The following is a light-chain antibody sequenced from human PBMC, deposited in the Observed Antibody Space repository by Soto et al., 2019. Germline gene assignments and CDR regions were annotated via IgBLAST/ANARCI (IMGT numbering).Light chain of an antibody. CDR1: SSDIGSYNH. V-gene: IGLV2-14*03. Sequence: QSALTQPASVSGSPGQSITISCSGTSSDIGSYNHVAWYQQFPGKSPKLMIYAVSDRPSGVSNRFSGSKSGNTASLTISGLQAEDEADYYCSSYTSSSPYVFGTGTKVTVL. CDR3: SSYTSSSPYV. CDR2: AVS. J-gene: IGLJ1*01.